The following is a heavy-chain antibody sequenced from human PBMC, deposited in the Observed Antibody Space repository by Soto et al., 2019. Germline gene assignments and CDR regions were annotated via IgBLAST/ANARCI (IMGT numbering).Heavy chain of an antibody. Sequence: QVQLVQSGAEVMQPGSSVRVSCKASGGTFSTSAISWVRQAPGQGLEWMGGIIPIFGTADYAQKFQGRVTITAGESTSTAYMELSSLRSEDTAVYFCARDKDRVRVGENYDYAMDVWGQGTTVTVSS. CDR3: ARDKDRVRVGENYDYAMDV. CDR2: IIPIFGTA. J-gene: IGHJ6*02. CDR1: GGTFSTSA. D-gene: IGHD1-1*01. V-gene: IGHV1-69*12.